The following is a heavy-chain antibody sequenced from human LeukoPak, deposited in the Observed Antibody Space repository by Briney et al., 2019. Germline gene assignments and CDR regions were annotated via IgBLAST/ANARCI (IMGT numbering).Heavy chain of an antibody. D-gene: IGHD3-9*01. V-gene: IGHV1-18*04. CDR1: GYTFTGYY. Sequence: ASVKVSCKASGYTFTGYYIHWVRQAPGQGLEWMGWISAYNGNTNYAQKLQGRVTMTTDTSTSTAYMELRSLRSDDTAVYYCASSRGYYDILTGYYRSDWFDPWGQGTLVTVSS. CDR3: ASSRGYYDILTGYYRSDWFDP. CDR2: ISAYNGNT. J-gene: IGHJ5*02.